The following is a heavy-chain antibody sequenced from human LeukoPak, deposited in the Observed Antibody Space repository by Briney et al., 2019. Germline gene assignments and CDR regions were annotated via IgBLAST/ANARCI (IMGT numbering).Heavy chain of an antibody. J-gene: IGHJ5*02. D-gene: IGHD2-2*01. CDR3: ARGGSPLGYCSSTSCYEGDNWFDP. CDR1: GFTFSSYG. CDR2: IRYDGSNK. V-gene: IGHV3-30*02. Sequence: GGSLRLSCAASGFTFSSYGMHWVRQAPGKGLEWVAFIRYDGSNKYYADSVKGRFTISRDNSKNTLYLQMNSLRAEDTAVYYCARGGSPLGYCSSTSCYEGDNWFDPWGQGTLVTVSS.